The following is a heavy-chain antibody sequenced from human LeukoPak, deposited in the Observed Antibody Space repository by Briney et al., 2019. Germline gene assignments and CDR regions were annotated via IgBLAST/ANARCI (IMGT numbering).Heavy chain of an antibody. D-gene: IGHD3-10*01. Sequence: GGSLRLSCAASGFIFSNYGMHWVRQVPGEGLEWVSGISWNSGSIGYADSVKGRFTISRDNAKNSLYLQMNSLRAEDTALYYCAKESMVRGVMYYYYYMDVWGKGTTVTISS. CDR2: ISWNSGSI. CDR3: AKESMVRGVMYYYYYMDV. CDR1: GFIFSNYG. V-gene: IGHV3-9*01. J-gene: IGHJ6*03.